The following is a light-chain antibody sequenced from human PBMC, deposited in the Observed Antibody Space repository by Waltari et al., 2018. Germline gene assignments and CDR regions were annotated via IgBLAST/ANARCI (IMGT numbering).Light chain of an antibody. CDR1: SSDGGGYNY. V-gene: IGLV2-8*01. J-gene: IGLJ2*01. CDR2: EVS. Sequence: QSALTQPPSASRSPGQSVTIPCTGTSSDGGGYNYVSGYPQHPGKAPKPMISEVSKRPSGVPDRFSGSKSGNTASLTVSGLQAEDEADYYCSSYAGSNNLVFGGGTKLTVL. CDR3: SSYAGSNNLV.